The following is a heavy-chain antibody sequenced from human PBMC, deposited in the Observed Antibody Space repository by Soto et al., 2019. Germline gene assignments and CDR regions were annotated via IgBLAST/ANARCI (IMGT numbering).Heavy chain of an antibody. CDR3: ARDSYYSHYYYGMDV. Sequence: QVQLQESGPGLVKPSQTLSLTCSVSGGSISSGGYYWSWIRQHPGKGLEWIGYIYYSGSTYYNPSLKSRVTISVDTSKNQFSLKLSSVTAADTAVYYCARDSYYSHYYYGMDVWGQGTTVTVSS. J-gene: IGHJ6*02. CDR2: IYYSGST. CDR1: GGSISSGGYY. V-gene: IGHV4-31*03. D-gene: IGHD3-10*01.